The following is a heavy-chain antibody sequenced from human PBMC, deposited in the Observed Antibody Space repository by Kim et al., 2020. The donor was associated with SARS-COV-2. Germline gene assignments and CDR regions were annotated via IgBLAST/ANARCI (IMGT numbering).Heavy chain of an antibody. Sequence: GGSLSLSCAASGFTFSTYSMNWVRQTPGKGLEWISYISSSSSTIYYTDSVKGRFTISRDNAENSLYLQMNSLRDEDTAVYYCARPGYGSGSYGYWGQGTLVTVSS. D-gene: IGHD3-10*01. CDR3: ARPGYGSGSYGY. CDR1: GFTFSTYS. J-gene: IGHJ4*02. CDR2: ISSSSSTI. V-gene: IGHV3-48*02.